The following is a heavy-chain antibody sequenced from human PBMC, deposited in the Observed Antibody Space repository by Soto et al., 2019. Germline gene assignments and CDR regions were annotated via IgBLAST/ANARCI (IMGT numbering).Heavy chain of an antibody. CDR2: IWNDGSNK. J-gene: IGHJ4*02. CDR1: GFTFRTYG. V-gene: IGHV3-33*01. CDR3: ARSYYSDCKIDY. Sequence: QVQLVESGGGVVQPGRSLRLSCAASGFTFRTYGMHWVRQAPGKGLEWVAVIWNDGSNKYYADSVKGRFTISRDNSKNTLYLQMNSLRAEDTGVYYCARSYYSDCKIDYWGQGTLVTVSS. D-gene: IGHD4-17*01.